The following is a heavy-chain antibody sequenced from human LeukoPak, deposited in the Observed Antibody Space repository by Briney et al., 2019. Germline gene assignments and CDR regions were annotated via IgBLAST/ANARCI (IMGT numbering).Heavy chain of an antibody. J-gene: IGHJ4*02. V-gene: IGHV3-23*01. Sequence: QPGGSLRLSCAASGFTFSSYWMHWVRQAPGKGLEWVSAISGSGGSTYYADSVRGRFTISRDNSKNALYLQMNSLRAEDTAVYYCAKGLSPYYDFWSGPRRWGGYFDYWGQGTLVTVSS. CDR2: ISGSGGST. D-gene: IGHD3-3*01. CDR1: GFTFSSYW. CDR3: AKGLSPYYDFWSGPRRWGGYFDY.